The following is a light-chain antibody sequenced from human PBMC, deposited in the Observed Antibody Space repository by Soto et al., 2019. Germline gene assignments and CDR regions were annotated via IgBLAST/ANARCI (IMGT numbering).Light chain of an antibody. J-gene: IGLJ2*01. CDR2: DDR. Sequence: SSELTQPPSVSVAPGQTARITCGGTNIGSKSVHWYQQKPGQAPVLVVYDDRDRPSRIPERFSGSNSGNTATLTISRVEAGDEADYYCQVWDSSTDHVVFGGGTKLTVL. CDR1: NIGSKS. CDR3: QVWDSSTDHVV. V-gene: IGLV3-21*02.